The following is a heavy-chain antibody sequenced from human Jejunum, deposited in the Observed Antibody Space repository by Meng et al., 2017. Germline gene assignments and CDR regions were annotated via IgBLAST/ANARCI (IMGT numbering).Heavy chain of an antibody. CDR1: GGSISGSNYY. CDR3: ARVSKPYGSGLDP. J-gene: IGHJ5*02. Sequence: QLQEAGPGLVKASETLSLTCTVSGGSISGSNYYWGWIRQPPGKGLEWIGTIYYSGSTYYNPSLKSRVTISVDTSKNQFSLNLSSVTAADTAIYYCARVSKPYGSGLDPWGQGTLVTVSS. D-gene: IGHD3-10*01. CDR2: IYYSGST. V-gene: IGHV4-39*07.